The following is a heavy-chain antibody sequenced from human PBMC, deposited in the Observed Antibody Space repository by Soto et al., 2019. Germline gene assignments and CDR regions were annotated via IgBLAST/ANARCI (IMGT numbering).Heavy chain of an antibody. CDR2: IIPIFGTA. CDR1: GGTFSSYA. Sequence: QVQLVQSGAEVKKPGSSVKVSCKASGGTFSSYAISWVRQAPGQGLEWMGGIIPIFGTANYAQKFQGRVTIXXDXSXXTAYMELSSLRSEDTAVYYCAREREQLVWQYYFDYWGQGTLVTVSS. CDR3: AREREQLVWQYYFDY. D-gene: IGHD6-6*01. V-gene: IGHV1-69*12. J-gene: IGHJ4*02.